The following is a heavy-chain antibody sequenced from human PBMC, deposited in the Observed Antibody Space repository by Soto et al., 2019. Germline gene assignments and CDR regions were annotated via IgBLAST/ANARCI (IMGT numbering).Heavy chain of an antibody. D-gene: IGHD2-2*01. CDR2: IDPSDSYT. CDR3: ATSIVVVPAAHGGGMDV. Sequence: GESLKISCKGSGYSFTSYWISWVRQMPGKGLEWMGRIDPSDSYTNYSPSFQGHVTISADKSISTAYLQWSSLKASDTAMYYCATSIVVVPAAHGGGMDVWGQGTTVTVSS. CDR1: GYSFTSYW. J-gene: IGHJ6*02. V-gene: IGHV5-10-1*01.